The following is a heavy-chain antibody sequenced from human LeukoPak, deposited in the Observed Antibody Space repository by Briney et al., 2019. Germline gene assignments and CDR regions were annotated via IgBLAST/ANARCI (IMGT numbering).Heavy chain of an antibody. CDR1: GFTFSSYA. CDR2: ISGSGGST. J-gene: IGHJ4*02. CDR3: AKFRLSYYGAIDY. Sequence: PGGSLRLSCAASGFTFSSYAMSWVRQAPGKGLAWVSAISGSGGSTYYADSVKGRFTISRDNSKNTLYLQMNSLRAEDTAVYYCAKFRLSYYGAIDYWGQGTLVTVSS. D-gene: IGHD1-26*01. V-gene: IGHV3-23*01.